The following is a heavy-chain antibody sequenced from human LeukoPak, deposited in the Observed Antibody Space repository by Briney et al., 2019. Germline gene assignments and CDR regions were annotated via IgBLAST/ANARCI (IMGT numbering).Heavy chain of an antibody. CDR1: GFTFSNYG. J-gene: IGHJ3*02. V-gene: IGHV3-30*02. Sequence: GGSLTLSCAASGFTFSNYGMHWVRQAPGKGLEWVAFIRYDGSNKYYSDSVKGRFTISRDNPKNTLYLRMNSLRPEDTAVYYCANIYYDSSLDAFDIWGQGTMVTVSS. CDR2: IRYDGSNK. CDR3: ANIYYDSSLDAFDI. D-gene: IGHD3-22*01.